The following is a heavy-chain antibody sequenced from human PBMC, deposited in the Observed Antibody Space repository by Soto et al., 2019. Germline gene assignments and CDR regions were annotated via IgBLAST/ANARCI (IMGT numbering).Heavy chain of an antibody. J-gene: IGHJ4*02. D-gene: IGHD2-2*02. Sequence: QVQLVESGGGVVQPGRSLRLSCAASGFTFSSYGMHWVRQAPGKGLGWVAVISYDGSNKYYADSVKGRFTISRDNSKNALYLQMNSLRAEDTAVYYCAKVASDTPLDYWGQGTLVTVSS. CDR2: ISYDGSNK. CDR1: GFTFSSYG. V-gene: IGHV3-30*18. CDR3: AKVASDTPLDY.